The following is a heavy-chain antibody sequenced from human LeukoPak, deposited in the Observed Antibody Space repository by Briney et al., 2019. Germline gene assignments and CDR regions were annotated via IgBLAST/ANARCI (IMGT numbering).Heavy chain of an antibody. J-gene: IGHJ4*02. CDR2: ISDSGGRP. V-gene: IGHV3-23*01. CDR1: GSTLSNYG. CDR3: AKRGVVIRVILVGFHKEAYYFDS. D-gene: IGHD3-22*01. Sequence: GGSLRLSCAVSGSTLSNYGMSWVRQAPGKGLEWVAGISDSGGRPNYADSVKGRFTISRDNPKNTLYLQMNSLRAEDTAVYFCAKRGVVIRVILVGFHKEAYYFDSWGQGALVTVSS.